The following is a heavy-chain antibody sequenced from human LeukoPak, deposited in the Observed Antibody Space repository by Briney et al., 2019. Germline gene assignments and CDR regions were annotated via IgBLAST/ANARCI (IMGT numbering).Heavy chain of an antibody. CDR1: GFTFGSHD. CDR3: GKTTVGYSSGQKPAWPVDY. Sequence: GGSLRLSCAASGFTFGSHDMYWVRQAPGKGLEWVAGIFGSGGSPHYADSVKGRFTISRDNSRNTVYLQINSLRAEDTAVYYCGKTTVGYSSGQKPAWPVDYWGQGSLVTVSS. J-gene: IGHJ4*02. D-gene: IGHD6-19*01. CDR2: IFGSGGSP. V-gene: IGHV3-23*01.